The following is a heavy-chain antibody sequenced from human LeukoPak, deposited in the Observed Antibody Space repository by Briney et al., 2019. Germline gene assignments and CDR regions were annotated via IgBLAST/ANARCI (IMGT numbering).Heavy chain of an antibody. CDR1: GFTFSRYG. CDR2: ISNDGKKT. V-gene: IGHV3-30*03. J-gene: IGHJ5*02. D-gene: IGHD4-17*01. CDR3: ARDDYGDIPWNTYH. Sequence: GGSLRLSCAASGFTFSRYGMHWVRQAPGKGLEWVAFISNDGKKTYFADSVKGRFTVSRDNSKNTLYLQVKSLRPKDTAVFYCARDDYGDIPWNTYHWGQGTLVTVSS.